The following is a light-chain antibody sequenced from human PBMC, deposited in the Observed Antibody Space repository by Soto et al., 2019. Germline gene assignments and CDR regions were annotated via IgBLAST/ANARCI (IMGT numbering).Light chain of an antibody. J-gene: IGLJ2*01. CDR3: QSYDSSLSGSVV. V-gene: IGLV1-40*01. Sequence: QSVLTQPPSVSGAPGQRVTISCTGSSSNIGAGYDVHWYQQLPGTAPKLLIYGNSNRPSGVPDRFSGSKSGTSASLAITGLQAEDEADYCCQSYDSSLSGSVVFGGGTKVTV. CDR2: GNS. CDR1: SSNIGAGYD.